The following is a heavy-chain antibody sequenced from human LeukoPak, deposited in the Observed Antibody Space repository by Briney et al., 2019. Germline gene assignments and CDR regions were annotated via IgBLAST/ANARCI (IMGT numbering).Heavy chain of an antibody. CDR2: ISGSGGST. J-gene: IGHJ5*02. V-gene: IGHV3-23*01. CDR1: GFTFSSYG. D-gene: IGHD6-13*01. CDR3: AKSGYSSSWSNAAVYNWFDP. Sequence: GGTLTLSCAASGFTFSSYGLNWLRQAPGKGLEWVSVISGSGGSTYYADSVKGRFTISRDNSKNTLYLQMNSLRAEDTAVYYCAKSGYSSSWSNAAVYNWFDPWGQGTLVTVSS.